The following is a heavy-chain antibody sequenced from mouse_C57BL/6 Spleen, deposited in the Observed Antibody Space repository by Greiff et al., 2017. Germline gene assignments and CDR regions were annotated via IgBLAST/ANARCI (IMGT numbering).Heavy chain of an antibody. CDR1: LYTFSSLW. CDR2: IDPSDSYT. V-gene: IGHV1-59*01. J-gene: IGHJ3*01. Sequence: QVQLQQPRSAQVRCGTSEKLFYKYSLYTFSSLWRLCVKQTSRQALVCIGVIDPSDSYTNYNKKFKGKATLAVDTSSSTYYMQLSSLTSEDSAVYCCARSRLGQGGFAYWGQGTLVTVSA. CDR3: ARSRLGQGGFAY.